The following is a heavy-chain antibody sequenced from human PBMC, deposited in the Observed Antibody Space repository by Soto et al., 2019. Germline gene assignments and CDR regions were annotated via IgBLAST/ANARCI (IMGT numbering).Heavy chain of an antibody. Sequence: QVQLQESGPGLVKPSQTLSLTCTVSGGSISSGDYYWSWIRQPPGKGLEWIGYIYYSGSTYYNPSRESLVTISVDTSKSQCSLKLSSVTGADPAVYYCASLHSRRGFGPWGQGTLGTGSS. CDR3: ASLHSRRGFGP. D-gene: IGHD1-26*01. CDR2: IYYSGST. CDR1: GGSISSGDYY. J-gene: IGHJ5*02. V-gene: IGHV4-30-4*01.